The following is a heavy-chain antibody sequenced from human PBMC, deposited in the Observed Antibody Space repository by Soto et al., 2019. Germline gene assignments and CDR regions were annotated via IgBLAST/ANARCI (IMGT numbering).Heavy chain of an antibody. CDR2: IYPSESYS. Sequence: GESLKISCKGSGYSFSTYRISWVRQMPGKGLEWMGRIYPSESYSDYSPSFQGHVTISVDKSISTAYLQWSSLKASDTAMYYCAAPRARTTVTATPYYYYGMDVWGQGTTVTVSS. CDR3: AAPRARTTVTATPYYYYGMDV. D-gene: IGHD4-17*01. V-gene: IGHV5-10-1*01. CDR1: GYSFSTYR. J-gene: IGHJ6*02.